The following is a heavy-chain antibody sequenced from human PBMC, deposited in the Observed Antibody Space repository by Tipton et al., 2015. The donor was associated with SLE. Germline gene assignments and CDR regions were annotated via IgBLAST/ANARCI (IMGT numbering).Heavy chain of an antibody. Sequence: LEYVSVISSDGDKTFYTDSVKGRFTISRDNSENTMYLQMSSLRDEDTAVYFCVRNWAREGDYWGQGTRVTVSS. CDR3: VRNWAREGDY. D-gene: IGHD1-26*01. CDR2: ISSDGDKT. V-gene: IGHV3-64D*06. J-gene: IGHJ4*01.